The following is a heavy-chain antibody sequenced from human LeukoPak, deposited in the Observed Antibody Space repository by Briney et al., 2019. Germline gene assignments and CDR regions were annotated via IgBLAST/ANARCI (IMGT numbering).Heavy chain of an antibody. V-gene: IGHV1-46*01. J-gene: IGHJ4*02. CDR1: GYTFTSYY. CDR3: ARSEAGWYMDY. CDR2: INPSGGST. D-gene: IGHD6-19*01. Sequence: ASVKVSCKASGYTFTSYYMHWVRQAPGQGLEWMGIINPSGGSTSYAQKFQGRVTMTRDMSTSTVYMQLSSLRSEDTAVYYCARSEAGWYMDYWGQGTLVTVSS.